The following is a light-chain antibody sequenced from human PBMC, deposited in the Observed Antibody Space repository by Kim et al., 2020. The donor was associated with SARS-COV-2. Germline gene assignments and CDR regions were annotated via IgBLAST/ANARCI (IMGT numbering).Light chain of an antibody. V-gene: IGKV3-20*01. J-gene: IGKJ1*01. CDR3: QQYAHSLWT. CDR1: QSVSGSN. CDR2: AAS. Sequence: EIVLTQSPGTLSLSPGERATLSCRASQSVSGSNLAWYQQKRGQAPRLLMYAASSRATGIPDRFSGSGSGTDFTLTIGRLEPEDFAVYYCQQYAHSLWTFGQGTKLEI.